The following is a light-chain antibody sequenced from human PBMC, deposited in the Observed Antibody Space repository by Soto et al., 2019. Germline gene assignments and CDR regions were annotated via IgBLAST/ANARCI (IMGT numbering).Light chain of an antibody. CDR2: DVS. CDR1: SSDVGRYNY. CDR3: SSYAGSTL. Sequence: QSVLTQPPSASGSPGQSVTISCIGTSSDVGRYNYVSWYQQHPGKAPKLMIYDVSKRPSGVPDRFSGSKSGNTASLTVSGLQAEDEADYYCSSYAGSTLFGGGTKLTVL. J-gene: IGLJ2*01. V-gene: IGLV2-8*01.